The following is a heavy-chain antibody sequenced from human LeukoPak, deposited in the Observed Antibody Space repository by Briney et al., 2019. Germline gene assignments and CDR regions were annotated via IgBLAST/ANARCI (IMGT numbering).Heavy chain of an antibody. CDR1: GGSISSYY. Sequence: SETLSLTCTVSGGSISSYYWGWIRQPAGKGLEWIGRIYTSGSTNYNPSLKSRVTMSVDTSKNQFFLKLSSVTAADTAVYYCARVMYYYDGLDYWGQGTLVTVSS. CDR2: IYTSGST. J-gene: IGHJ4*02. CDR3: ARVMYYYDGLDY. V-gene: IGHV4-4*07. D-gene: IGHD3-22*01.